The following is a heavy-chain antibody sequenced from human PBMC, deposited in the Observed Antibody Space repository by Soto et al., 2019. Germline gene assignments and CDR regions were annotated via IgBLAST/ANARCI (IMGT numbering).Heavy chain of an antibody. CDR3: AKDGPSYYDSSGYSYYFDY. D-gene: IGHD3-22*01. CDR1: GFTFSSYG. Sequence: GGSLRLSCAASGFTFSSYGMSWVRQAPGKGLEWVSAISGSGGSTYYADSVKGRFTISRDNSKSTLYLQMNSLRAEDTAVYYCAKDGPSYYDSSGYSYYFDYWGQGILVTVSS. V-gene: IGHV3-23*01. J-gene: IGHJ4*02. CDR2: ISGSGGST.